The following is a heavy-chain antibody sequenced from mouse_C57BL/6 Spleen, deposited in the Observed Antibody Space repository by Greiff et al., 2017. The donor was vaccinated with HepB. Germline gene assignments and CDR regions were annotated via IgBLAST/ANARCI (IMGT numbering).Heavy chain of an antibody. J-gene: IGHJ2*01. CDR2: IHPTSGST. D-gene: IGHD2-1*01. CDR3: ARELPFDY. CDR1: GYTFTSYW. V-gene: IGHV1-64*01. Sequence: VQLQQPGAELVKPGASVKLSCKASGYTFTSYWMHWVKQRPGQGLEWIGIIHPTSGSTNYNEKFKSKATLTVDKSSSTAYMQLSYLTSEDSAVYYCARELPFDYWGQGNTLTVSS.